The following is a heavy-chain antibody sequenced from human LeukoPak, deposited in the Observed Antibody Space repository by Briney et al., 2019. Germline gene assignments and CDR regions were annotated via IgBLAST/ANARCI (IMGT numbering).Heavy chain of an antibody. CDR3: AKDHGIAAAGLLDC. CDR2: ISGSGGST. Sequence: PGGSLRLSCAASGFTFSSYAMSWVRQAPGKGLEWVSGISGSGGSTYYADSVKGRFTISRDNSKNTLYLQMNSLRAEDTAVYYCAKDHGIAAAGLLDCWGQGTLVTVSS. D-gene: IGHD6-13*01. J-gene: IGHJ4*02. CDR1: GFTFSSYA. V-gene: IGHV3-23*01.